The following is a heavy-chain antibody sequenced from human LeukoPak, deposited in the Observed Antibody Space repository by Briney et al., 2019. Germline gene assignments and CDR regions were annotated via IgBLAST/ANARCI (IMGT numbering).Heavy chain of an antibody. CDR1: GFTFSSYV. D-gene: IGHD6-13*01. V-gene: IGHV3-7*01. J-gene: IGHJ4*02. CDR2: IKQDGSEK. Sequence: GGSLRLSCAASGFTFSSYVMTWVRQAPGKGLEWVANIKQDGSEKYYVDSVKGRFTIPRDNAKNSVYLQMNSLRAEDTAVYYCARISIAAAGSDYWGQGTLVTVSS. CDR3: ARISIAAAGSDY.